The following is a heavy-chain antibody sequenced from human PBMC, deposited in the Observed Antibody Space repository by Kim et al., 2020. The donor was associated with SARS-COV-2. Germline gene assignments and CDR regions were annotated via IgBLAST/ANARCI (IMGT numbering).Heavy chain of an antibody. CDR2: IRSQGHGGTT. CDR1: GFSFGDYT. CDR3: TRATTGVSLPDS. D-gene: IGHD2-8*01. V-gene: IGHV3-49*04. J-gene: IGHJ5*01. Sequence: GGSLRLSCRVSGFSFGDYTMAWVRQAPGKGLEWVGFIRSQGHGGTTGYAASVRGRFTMSRDDSKSIAYLQMNSLRDDDTATYYCTRATTGVSLPDSWGQGTLVIVSS.